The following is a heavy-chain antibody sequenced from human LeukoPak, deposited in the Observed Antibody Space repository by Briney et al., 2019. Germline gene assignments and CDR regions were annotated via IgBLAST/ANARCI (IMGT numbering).Heavy chain of an antibody. Sequence: ASVKVSCKASGYTFTSYDINWVRQATGQGLEWMGWMNPNSGNTGYAQKFQGRVTMTRNTSISTAYMELSSLRSEDTAVYYCVRSVSSSDHYYYYMDVWGKGTTVTISS. CDR3: VRSVSSSDHYYYYMDV. V-gene: IGHV1-8*01. D-gene: IGHD6-13*01. CDR1: GYTFTSYD. CDR2: MNPNSGNT. J-gene: IGHJ6*03.